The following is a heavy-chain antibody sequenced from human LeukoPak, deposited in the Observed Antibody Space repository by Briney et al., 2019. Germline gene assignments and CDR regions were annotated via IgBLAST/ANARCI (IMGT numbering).Heavy chain of an antibody. CDR2: IYSGGTT. CDR3: ASRSGGDYPYFDY. D-gene: IGHD4-17*01. V-gene: IGHV3-53*01. J-gene: IGHJ4*02. CDR1: DFTVSRNY. Sequence: GGSLRLSCAVSDFTVSRNYMSWVRQAPGKGLEWVSVIYSGGTTKYADSVKGRFTISRDNSKNTLYLQMNSLRVEDTALYYCASRSGGDYPYFDYWGQGTLVTVSS.